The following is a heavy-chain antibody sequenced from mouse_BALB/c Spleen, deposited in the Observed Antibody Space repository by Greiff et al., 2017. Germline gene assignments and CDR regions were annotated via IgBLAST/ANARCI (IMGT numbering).Heavy chain of an antibody. J-gene: IGHJ3*01. Sequence: EVQLQQSGPELVKPGASVKLSCTASGYSFTGYNMNWVKQSNGKSLEWIGNIDPYYGGTSYNQKFKGKATLTVDKSSSTAYMQLKSLTSEDSAVYYCARDGRECGIFAYWGQGTLVTVSA. D-gene: IGHD2-10*02. CDR3: ARDGRECGIFAY. V-gene: IGHV1S135*01. CDR1: GYSFTGYN. CDR2: IDPYYGGT.